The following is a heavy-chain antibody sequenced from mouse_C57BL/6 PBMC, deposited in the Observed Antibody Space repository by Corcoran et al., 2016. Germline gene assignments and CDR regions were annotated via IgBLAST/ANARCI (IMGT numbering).Heavy chain of an antibody. CDR3: ARVGYDGYYEFAY. J-gene: IGHJ3*01. D-gene: IGHD2-3*01. V-gene: IGHV1-19*01. CDR2: INPYNGGT. Sequence: EVQLQQSGPVLVKPGASVKMSCKASGYTFTDYYMNWVKQSHGKSLEWIGVINPYNGGTSYNQKFKGKATLTVDKSSSTAYMELNSLTSEDSAVYYCARVGYDGYYEFAYWGQGTLVTVSA. CDR1: GYTFTDYY.